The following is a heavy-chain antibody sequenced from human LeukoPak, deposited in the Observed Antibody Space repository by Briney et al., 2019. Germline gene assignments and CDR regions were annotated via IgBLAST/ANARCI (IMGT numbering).Heavy chain of an antibody. CDR3: ARKFVQVVGQWLTHFDY. Sequence: PGGSLRLSCAASGFTFDDYGMSWVRQAPGKGLEWVSGINWNGGSTGYADSVKGRFTISRDNAKNSLYLQMNGLRAEDTAVYYCARKFVQVVGQWLTHFDYWGQGTLVTVSS. V-gene: IGHV3-20*04. CDR1: GFTFDDYG. J-gene: IGHJ4*02. CDR2: INWNGGST. D-gene: IGHD6-19*01.